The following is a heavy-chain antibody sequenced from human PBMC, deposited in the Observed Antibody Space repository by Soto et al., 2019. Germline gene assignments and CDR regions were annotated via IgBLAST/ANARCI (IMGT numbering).Heavy chain of an antibody. D-gene: IGHD2-15*01. CDR2: ISGSGGST. CDR3: AKDLRLLKNLGYCSGGSCHGDY. CDR1: GFTFSSYA. V-gene: IGHV3-23*01. J-gene: IGHJ4*02. Sequence: EVQLLESGGGLVQPGGSLRLSCAASGFTFSSYAMSWVRQAPGKGLEWVSAISGSGGSTYYADSVKGRFTISRDNSKNTLYLQMNSLRAEDTAVYYCAKDLRLLKNLGYCSGGSCHGDYWGQGTLVTVSS.